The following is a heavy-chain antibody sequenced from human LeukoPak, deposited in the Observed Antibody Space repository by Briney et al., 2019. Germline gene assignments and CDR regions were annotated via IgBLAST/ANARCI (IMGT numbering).Heavy chain of an antibody. V-gene: IGHV3-74*01. CDR3: ARHNYYQFDY. CDR1: GFSFSSFS. CDR2: ITRESGT. J-gene: IGHJ4*02. Sequence: GGSLRLSCAASGFSFSSFSMHWVRQAPGKGPVWVSRITRESGTDYADSVRGRFTISRDNAKNTLNLQMDSLRAEDTAVYFCARHNYYQFDYWGQGTLVTASS. D-gene: IGHD1-1*01.